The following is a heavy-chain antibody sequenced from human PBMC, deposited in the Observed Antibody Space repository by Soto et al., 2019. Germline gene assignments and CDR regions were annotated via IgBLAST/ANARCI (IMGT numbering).Heavy chain of an antibody. CDR2: ISGSGGTT. CDR3: ATISDRGIAAALDF. J-gene: IGHJ4*02. Sequence: GGSLRLSCAASTFIFTNYAMSWVRQAPGEGLEWVSAISGSGGTTYYAESVKGRFSISRDNSKDTLYLQLNSLRVEDTAIYYCATISDRGIAAALDFWGQGTLVTVSS. CDR1: TFIFTNYA. D-gene: IGHD6-13*01. V-gene: IGHV3-23*01.